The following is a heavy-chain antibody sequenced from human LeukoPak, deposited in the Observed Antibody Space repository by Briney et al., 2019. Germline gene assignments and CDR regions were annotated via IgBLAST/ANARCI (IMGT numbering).Heavy chain of an antibody. D-gene: IGHD5-24*01. CDR1: GFTFSSYA. V-gene: IGHV3-23*01. J-gene: IGHJ2*01. CDR2: ISGSGGST. CDR3: AQIGYNYWYFDL. Sequence: GGSLRLSCAASGFTFSSYAMSWVRQAPGKGLEWVSAISGSGGSTYYADSVKGRFTISRDNSKNTLYLQMNSLRAEDTAVFYCAQIGYNYWYFDLWGRGTLVTVSS.